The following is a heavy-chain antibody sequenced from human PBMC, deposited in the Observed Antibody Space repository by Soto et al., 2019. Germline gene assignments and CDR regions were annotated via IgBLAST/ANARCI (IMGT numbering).Heavy chain of an antibody. CDR1: GGTFSSYA. D-gene: IGHD3-22*01. CDR2: IIPIFGTA. Sequence: QVQLVQSGAEVKKPGSSVKVSCKASGGTFSSYAISWVRQAPGQGLEWMGGIIPIFGTANYAQKFQGRVTINADESTSTDYLELSSLRSEDTAVYYCAREFPPDYSDSSAHHAFDIWGQGTMVTVSS. J-gene: IGHJ3*02. CDR3: AREFPPDYSDSSAHHAFDI. V-gene: IGHV1-69*01.